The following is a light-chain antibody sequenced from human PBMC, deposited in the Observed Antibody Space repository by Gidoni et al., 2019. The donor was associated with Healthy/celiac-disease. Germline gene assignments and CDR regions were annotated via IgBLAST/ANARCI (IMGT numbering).Light chain of an antibody. CDR2: AAS. J-gene: IGKJ3*01. V-gene: IGKV1-39*01. CDR3: QQSYSTPWT. Sequence: DIQMTPSPSSLSASVGDRVTITCRASQSISSYLNWYQQKPGKAPKLLIYAASSLQSGVPSRFSGSGSGTDFTLTISSLQPEDFATYYCQQSYSTPWTFXPXTKVDIK. CDR1: QSISSY.